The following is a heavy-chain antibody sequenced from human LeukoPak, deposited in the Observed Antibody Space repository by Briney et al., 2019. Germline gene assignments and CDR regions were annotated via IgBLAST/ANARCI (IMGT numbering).Heavy chain of an antibody. CDR2: ISDSGGST. CDR3: AKRSDGYSGFDY. J-gene: IGHJ4*02. Sequence: GGSPRLSCAASGFTFPSYAMSWVRQAPGKGLNWVSAISDSGGSTYYADSVKGRFTISRDNSKNTLHLQMNSLRAEDTAVYYCAKRSDGYSGFDYWGQGTLVTLSS. CDR1: GFTFPSYA. V-gene: IGHV3-23*01. D-gene: IGHD5-18*01.